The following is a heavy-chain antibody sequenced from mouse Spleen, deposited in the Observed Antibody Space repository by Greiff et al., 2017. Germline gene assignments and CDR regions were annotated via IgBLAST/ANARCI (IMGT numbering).Heavy chain of an antibody. CDR1: GFSLTNYA. CDR3: ARNGVYDGLFAY. J-gene: IGHJ3*01. CDR2: IWSDGST. Sequence: VQRVESGPGLVAPSQSLSITCTVSGFSLTNYAVHWVRQSPGKGLEWLGVIWSDGSTDYNAAFISRLSISKDNSKSQVFFKMNSLQADDTAIYYCARNGVYDGLFAYWGQGTLVTVSA. D-gene: IGHD2-14*01. V-gene: IGHV2-4-1*01.